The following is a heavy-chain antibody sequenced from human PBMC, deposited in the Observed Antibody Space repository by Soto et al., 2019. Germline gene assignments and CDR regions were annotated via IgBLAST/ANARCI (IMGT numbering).Heavy chain of an antibody. CDR2: INHSGRT. J-gene: IGHJ4*02. D-gene: IGHD5-12*01. Sequence: QVQLEQWGAGLLKPSETLSLTCAVYGGSFSGYYWSWIRQPPGTGLEWIGEINHSGRTNYTPSRKSPVTISVDKSKIQFSLNQDSATAADTGVYYGARGGWLRQSFDYWGQGTLVTVSS. V-gene: IGHV4-34*02. CDR3: ARGGWLRQSFDY. CDR1: GGSFSGYY.